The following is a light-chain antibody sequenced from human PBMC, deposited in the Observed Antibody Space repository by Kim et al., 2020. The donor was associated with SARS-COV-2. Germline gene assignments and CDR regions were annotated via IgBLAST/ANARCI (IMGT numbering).Light chain of an antibody. J-gene: IGLJ1*01. CDR1: SSDVGGYNY. Sequence: QSASVSGSPGQSIIISCTGTSSDVGGYNYVSWYQQHPGKAPKLLIYDVSTRPSGVSHRFSGSKSGNTASLTISGLQPEDEADYYCSSYTSGTTFYVFGGGTKVTVL. CDR2: DVS. V-gene: IGLV2-14*03. CDR3: SSYTSGTTFYV.